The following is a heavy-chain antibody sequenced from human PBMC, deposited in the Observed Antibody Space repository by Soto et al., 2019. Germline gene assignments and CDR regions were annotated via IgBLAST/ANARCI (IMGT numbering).Heavy chain of an antibody. CDR1: GGKFTAYY. V-gene: IGHV1-2*02. J-gene: IGHJ5*02. CDR2: ITPDNGAT. CDR3: ARDPRGGRYYETGGYYYTGGNWFDP. Sequence: QVHLVQSGTELKRPGASLRASCKVWGGKFTAYYIHWVDQPPEQGFKWMGWITPDNGATKSAQKCQGRVTMTRDTSITTVYMEISSLRSDDTAVYFCARDPRGGRYYETGGYYYTGGNWFDPWGQGTLVTVSS. D-gene: IGHD3-22*01.